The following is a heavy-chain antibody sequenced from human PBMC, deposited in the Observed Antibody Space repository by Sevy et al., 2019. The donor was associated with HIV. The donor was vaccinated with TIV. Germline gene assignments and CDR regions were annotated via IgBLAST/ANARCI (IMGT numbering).Heavy chain of an antibody. V-gene: IGHV1-8*01. J-gene: IGHJ4*02. D-gene: IGHD3-10*02. Sequence: ASVKVSCKASGYTFTSYDINWVRQATGQGLEWMGWMNPNSGNTGYAQKFQGRVTMTRNTSISTAYMELSSLRSEDTAVYYCARVDDRASYFDYRGQGTLVTVSS. CDR1: GYTFTSYD. CDR3: ARVDDRASYFDY. CDR2: MNPNSGNT.